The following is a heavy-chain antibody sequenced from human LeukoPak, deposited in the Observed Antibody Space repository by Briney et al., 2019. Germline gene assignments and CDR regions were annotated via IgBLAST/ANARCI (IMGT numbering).Heavy chain of an antibody. J-gene: IGHJ4*02. CDR2: IYNSGST. Sequence: PETLSLTCTVSGDSFSYFYWSWIRQPPGKGLEWIGYIYNSGSTSYNPSLRSRVTISLDTSKNQFSLKLSSVTAADTAIYYCARGVVAAAGRTFDFWGQGTLVTVSS. CDR3: ARGVVAAAGRTFDF. D-gene: IGHD6-13*01. V-gene: IGHV4-59*01. CDR1: GDSFSYFY.